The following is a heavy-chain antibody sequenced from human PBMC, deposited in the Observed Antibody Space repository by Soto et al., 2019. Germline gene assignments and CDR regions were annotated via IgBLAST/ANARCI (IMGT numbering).Heavy chain of an antibody. CDR3: AKDRVDYGDYRGLDY. V-gene: IGHV3-23*01. Sequence: EVQLLESGGGLVQPGGSLRLSCAASGFTFSSYAMTWVRQAPGKGLEWVSAISGSGTNRYYADSVKGRFTISRDNSKNTLYLQMNSLRAEYTAVYYCAKDRVDYGDYRGLDYWGQGTLVTVSS. D-gene: IGHD4-17*01. CDR1: GFTFSSYA. CDR2: ISGSGTNR. J-gene: IGHJ4*02.